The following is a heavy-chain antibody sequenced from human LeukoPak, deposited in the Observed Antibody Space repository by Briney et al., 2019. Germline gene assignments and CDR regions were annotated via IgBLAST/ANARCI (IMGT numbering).Heavy chain of an antibody. D-gene: IGHD3-22*01. Sequence: GGSLRLSCAASGFTFSRFWMSWVRQAPGKGLEWVANIKEDGSEKYYVDSVEGRFTISRDNSKNTLYLQMNSLRAEDTAVYYCARGLKPYDSSGYFSFQHWGQGTLVTVSS. CDR2: IKEDGSEK. V-gene: IGHV3-7*01. CDR3: ARGLKPYDSSGYFSFQH. CDR1: GFTFSRFW. J-gene: IGHJ1*01.